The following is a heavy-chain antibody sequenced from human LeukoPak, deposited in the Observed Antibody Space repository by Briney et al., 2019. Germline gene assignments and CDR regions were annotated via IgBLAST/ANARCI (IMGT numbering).Heavy chain of an antibody. J-gene: IGHJ4*02. CDR2: INPQSSGT. V-gene: IGHV1-2*02. CDR1: EYTFTGYY. Sequence: ASVKVSCKASEYTFTGYYIHWVRQAPGQGLEWMGWINPQSSGTNYAQKFQGRVTMTRGTSISTVYMDLSSLTSDDTAVYYCARSGYLWGFDYWGQGTLVTVSS. D-gene: IGHD5-18*01. CDR3: ARSGYLWGFDY.